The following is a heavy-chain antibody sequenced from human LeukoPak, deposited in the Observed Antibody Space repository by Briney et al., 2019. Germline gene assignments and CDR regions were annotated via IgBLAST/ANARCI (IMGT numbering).Heavy chain of an antibody. Sequence: SVKVSCKASGYTFTDYYMHWVRQAPGQGLEWMGGIIPIFGTANYAQKFQGRVTITADKSTSTAYMELSSLRSEDTAVYYCARDDSSQALDYWGQGTLVTVSS. J-gene: IGHJ4*02. CDR1: GYTFTDYY. V-gene: IGHV1-69*06. CDR2: IIPIFGTA. D-gene: IGHD6-19*01. CDR3: ARDDSSQALDY.